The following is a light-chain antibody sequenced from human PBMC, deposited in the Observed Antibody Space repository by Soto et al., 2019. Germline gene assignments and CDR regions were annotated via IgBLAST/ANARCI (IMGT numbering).Light chain of an antibody. CDR2: DNN. J-gene: IGLJ1*01. Sequence: QSVLTQPPSVSAAPGQKVTISCSGSSSNIGNNYVSWYQQLPGTAPKLLIYDNNKRPSGILDRFSGSKSGTSATLGITGLQTGDEADYYCGTWDSSLSVDVFGTGTKVTVL. V-gene: IGLV1-51*01. CDR1: SSNIGNNY. CDR3: GTWDSSLSVDV.